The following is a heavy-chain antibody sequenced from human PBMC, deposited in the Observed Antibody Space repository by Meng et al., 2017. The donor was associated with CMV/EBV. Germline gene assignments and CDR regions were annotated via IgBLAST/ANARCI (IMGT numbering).Heavy chain of an antibody. Sequence: IASSGYYWGWIRQPPGKGLELFGSIYYSGGTNYNPSLKSRVTISVETSKNQFSLKLSSVTAADTAVYYCAVYCNSTNCYVEGGGFDPWGQGTLVTVSS. CDR1: IASSGYY. D-gene: IGHD2-2*01. V-gene: IGHV4-39*07. J-gene: IGHJ5*02. CDR3: AVYCNSTNCYVEGGGFDP. CDR2: IYYSGGT.